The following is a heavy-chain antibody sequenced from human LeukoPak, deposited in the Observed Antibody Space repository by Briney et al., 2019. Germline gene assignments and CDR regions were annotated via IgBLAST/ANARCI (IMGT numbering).Heavy chain of an antibody. D-gene: IGHD3-3*01. CDR3: AKDRTPYYDFWSGYCQNYYYMDV. CDR1: GFTFSSYA. V-gene: IGHV3-23*01. J-gene: IGHJ6*03. CDR2: ISGSGGST. Sequence: GGSLRLSCAASGFTFSSYAMSWVRQAPGKGLEWVSAISGSGGSTYYADSVKGRFTISRDNSKNTLYLQMNSLRAEDTAVYYCAKDRTPYYDFWSGYCQNYYYMDVWGKGTTVTVSS.